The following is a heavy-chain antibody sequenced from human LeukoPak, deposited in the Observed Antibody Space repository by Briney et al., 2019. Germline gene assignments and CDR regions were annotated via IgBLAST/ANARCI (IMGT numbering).Heavy chain of an antibody. V-gene: IGHV3-23*01. D-gene: IGHD6-13*01. CDR2: ISGSAGST. Sequence: GGSLRLSCAASRFIFSTYAMSWVRQAPGKGLEWVSTISGSAGSTNYADSVRGRLTISRDNSKNTLYLQMNSLRAEDTAVYYCAKDASSWRGYYDYWGQGTLVTVSS. J-gene: IGHJ4*02. CDR3: AKDASSWRGYYDY. CDR1: RFIFSTYA.